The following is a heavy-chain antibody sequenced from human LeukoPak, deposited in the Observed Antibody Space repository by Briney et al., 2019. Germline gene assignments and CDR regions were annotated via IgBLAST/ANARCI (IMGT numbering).Heavy chain of an antibody. CDR1: GFTFSSYS. D-gene: IGHD3-22*01. Sequence: GGSLRLSCAASGFTFSSYSMNWVRQAPGKGLEWVSSISSSSSYIYYADSVKGRFTISRDNAKNSLYLQMNSLRAEDTAVYYCARGILTYYYDSSGYYHQYYFDYWGQGTLVTVSS. J-gene: IGHJ4*02. CDR3: ARGILTYYYDSSGYYHQYYFDY. CDR2: ISSSSSYI. V-gene: IGHV3-21*06.